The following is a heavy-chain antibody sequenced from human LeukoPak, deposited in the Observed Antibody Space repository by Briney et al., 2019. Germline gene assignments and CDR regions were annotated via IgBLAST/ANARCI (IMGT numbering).Heavy chain of an antibody. Sequence: SETLSLTCTVSGGSVSSGSYYWSWIRQPPGKGLEWIGYIYYSGSTNYNPSLKSRVTISVDTSKNQFSLKLSSVTAADTAVYYCARSYCGGDCYENWFDPWGRGTLVTVSS. D-gene: IGHD2-21*02. CDR2: IYYSGST. CDR3: ARSYCGGDCYENWFDP. CDR1: GGSVSSGSYY. J-gene: IGHJ5*02. V-gene: IGHV4-61*01.